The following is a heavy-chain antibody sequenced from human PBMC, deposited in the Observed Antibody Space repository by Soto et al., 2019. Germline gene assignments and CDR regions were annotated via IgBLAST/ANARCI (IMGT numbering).Heavy chain of an antibody. CDR1: SGSISSSNW. J-gene: IGHJ5*02. CDR2: IYHSGST. D-gene: IGHD2-2*01. CDR3: AREIVVVPAAKGKGWFDP. V-gene: IGHV4-4*02. Sequence: QVQLQESGPGLVKPSGTLSLTCAVSSGSISSSNWWRWVRQPPGKGLEWIGEIYHSGSTNYNPSLKSRVTITVDKSKNQFSLKLSSVTAADTAVYYCAREIVVVPAAKGKGWFDPWGKGTMVTGSS.